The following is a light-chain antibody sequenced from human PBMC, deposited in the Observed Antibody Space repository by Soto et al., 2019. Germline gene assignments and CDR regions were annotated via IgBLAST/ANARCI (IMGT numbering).Light chain of an antibody. J-gene: IGLJ1*01. CDR2: EVS. CDR1: SSDVGTYNY. Sequence: QSVLTQPPSASGSPGQAVTISCTGTSSDVGTYNYVSWYQQHPGKAPRLMIYEVSERPSGVPYRFSGSKSGNTASLTVSGLQAEDEADYYCSSYAGSNSFVFGTGTKVTVL. CDR3: SSYAGSNSFV. V-gene: IGLV2-8*01.